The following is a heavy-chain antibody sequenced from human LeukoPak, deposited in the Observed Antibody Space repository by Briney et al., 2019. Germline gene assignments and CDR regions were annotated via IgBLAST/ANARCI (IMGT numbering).Heavy chain of an antibody. CDR2: ISGSGGST. V-gene: IGHV3-23*01. J-gene: IGHJ4*02. D-gene: IGHD3-22*01. CDR3: AKYSSYYYDSSGYYSGGFDY. Sequence: GGSLRLSCAASGFTFSSYAMSWVRQAPGKGLGWVSAISGSGGSTYYADSVKGRFTISRDNSKNTLYLQMNSLRAEDTAVYYCAKYSSYYYDSSGYYSGGFDYWGQGTLVAVSS. CDR1: GFTFSSYA.